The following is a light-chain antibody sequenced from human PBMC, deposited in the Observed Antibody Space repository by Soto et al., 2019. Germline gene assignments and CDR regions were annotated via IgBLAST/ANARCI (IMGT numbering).Light chain of an antibody. CDR1: QDISNY. CDR3: QQDDNLPYT. V-gene: IGKV1-33*01. CDR2: GAS. Sequence: DIQMTQSPSSLSASVEDRVTITCQASQDISNYLNWYQQKPGKAPKLLIYGASNLETGVPSRFSGSGSGTDFTVTISSLQPEDIATYYCQQDDNLPYTFGQGTKLEIK. J-gene: IGKJ2*01.